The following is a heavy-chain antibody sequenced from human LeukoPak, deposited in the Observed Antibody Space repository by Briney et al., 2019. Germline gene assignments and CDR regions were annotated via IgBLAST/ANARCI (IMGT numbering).Heavy chain of an antibody. CDR2: IKGDGSSI. J-gene: IGHJ4*02. CDR1: GFSFTSYW. D-gene: IGHD3-10*02. Sequence: PGGSLRLSCAASGFSFTSYWMHWVRQAPGKGLVWVSRIKGDGSSISYADSVEGRFTISRDNAKNTVYLQMNSLRAEDTAVYCCARGGLFAYYLDYWGQGTLVTVSS. V-gene: IGHV3-74*01. CDR3: ARGGLFAYYLDY.